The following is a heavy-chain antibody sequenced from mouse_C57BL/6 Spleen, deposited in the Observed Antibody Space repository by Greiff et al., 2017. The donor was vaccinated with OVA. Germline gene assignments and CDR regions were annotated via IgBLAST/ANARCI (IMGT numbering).Heavy chain of an antibody. CDR1: GFTFSSYA. Sequence: DVMLVESGGGLVKPGGSLKLSCAASGFTFSSYAMSWVRQTPEKRLEWVATISDGGSYTYYPDNVKGRFTISRDNAKNNLYLQMSHLKSEDTAMYYCARDYYGSGFDYWGQGTTLTVSS. V-gene: IGHV5-4*01. CDR2: ISDGGSYT. CDR3: ARDYYGSGFDY. J-gene: IGHJ2*01. D-gene: IGHD1-1*01.